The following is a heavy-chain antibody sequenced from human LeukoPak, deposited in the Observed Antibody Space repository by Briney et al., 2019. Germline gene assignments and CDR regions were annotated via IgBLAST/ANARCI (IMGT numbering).Heavy chain of an antibody. Sequence: GGSLRLSCAASGFTFSSYAMSWVRQAPGKGLEWVSAISGSGGSTYYADSVKGRFTISRDNSKNTLYLQMNSLRAEDTAVYYRAITVTGTTRDYWGQGTLVTVSS. D-gene: IGHD1-7*01. CDR2: ISGSGGST. CDR1: GFTFSSYA. J-gene: IGHJ4*02. CDR3: AITVTGTTRDY. V-gene: IGHV3-23*01.